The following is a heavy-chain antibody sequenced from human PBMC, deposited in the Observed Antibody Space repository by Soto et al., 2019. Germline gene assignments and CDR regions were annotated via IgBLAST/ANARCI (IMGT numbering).Heavy chain of an antibody. D-gene: IGHD6-6*01. V-gene: IGHV4-30-2*01. CDR2: IYHSGST. CDR3: AGWSIAAYYYYYGMDV. Sequence: QLQLQESGSGLVKPSQTLSLTCAVSGGSISSGGYSWSWIRQPPGKGLEWIGYIYHSGSTYYNTSLKSRVTISVDRSKNQFSLKLSSVTAADTAVYYCAGWSIAAYYYYYGMDVWGQGTTVTVSS. J-gene: IGHJ6*02. CDR1: GGSISSGGYS.